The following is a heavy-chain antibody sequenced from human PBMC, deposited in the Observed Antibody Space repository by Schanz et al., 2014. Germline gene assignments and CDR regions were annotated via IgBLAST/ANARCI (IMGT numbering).Heavy chain of an antibody. CDR1: GVTFSSYA. CDR3: AKHVRSLTGNDY. Sequence: VQLVESGGGLVKPGGSLRLSCAASGVTFSSYAMSWVRQAPGKGLEWVSAISGSGDSTHYADSVKGRFIISRDNSKNTLYLQVNSLRAEDTAVYYCAKHVRSLTGNDYWGQGTLVTVSS. CDR2: ISGSGDST. D-gene: IGHD3-9*01. V-gene: IGHV3-23*04. J-gene: IGHJ4*02.